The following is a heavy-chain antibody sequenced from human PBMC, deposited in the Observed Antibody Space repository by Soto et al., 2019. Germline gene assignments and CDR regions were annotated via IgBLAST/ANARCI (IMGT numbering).Heavy chain of an antibody. Sequence: GASVKVSCKVSGYTLTELSMHWVRQAPGKGLEWMGGFDPEDGETIYAQKFQGRVTMTEDTSTDTAYMELSSLRSEDTAVYYCATGGWFLDYYYYMDVWRKGTTVTVSS. D-gene: IGHD6-19*01. CDR2: FDPEDGET. CDR3: ATGGWFLDYYYYMDV. CDR1: GYTLTELS. V-gene: IGHV1-24*01. J-gene: IGHJ6*03.